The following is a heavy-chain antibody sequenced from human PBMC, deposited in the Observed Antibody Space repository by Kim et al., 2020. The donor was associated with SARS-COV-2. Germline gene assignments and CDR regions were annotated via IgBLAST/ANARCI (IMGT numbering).Heavy chain of an antibody. CDR1: GFTFSSYF. V-gene: IGHV3-74*01. CDR3: ARGNYYGMDV. Sequence: GGSLRLSCAASGFTFSSYFMHWVRQAPGKGLVWVSRVNSDGSSTSYADSVKGRFTISRDNANNTLYLQMNSLRVEDTAVYYCARGNYYGMDVWGQGTTVTVSS. J-gene: IGHJ6*02. CDR2: VNSDGSST.